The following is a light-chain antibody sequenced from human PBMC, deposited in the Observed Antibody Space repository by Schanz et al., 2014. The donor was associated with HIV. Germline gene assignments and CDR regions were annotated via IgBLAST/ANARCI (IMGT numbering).Light chain of an antibody. CDR1: QSVGGN. V-gene: IGKV3-15*01. CDR3: QQYHLWPIT. Sequence: EIVMTQSPAPLSVSPGERATLSCRASQSVGGNLAWYQQKPDQPPRLLLYDASSRATDIPGRFSGRGSGTEFTLTIDSLQSEDFAIYYCQQYHLWPITFGQGTRLDIK. J-gene: IGKJ5*01. CDR2: DAS.